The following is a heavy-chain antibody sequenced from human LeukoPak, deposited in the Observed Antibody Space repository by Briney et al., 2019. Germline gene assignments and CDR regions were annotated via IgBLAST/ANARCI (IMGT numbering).Heavy chain of an antibody. J-gene: IGHJ5*02. CDR3: ARGSYSSSWYGWFDP. CDR2: INPNSGGT. CDR1: GYTFTGYY. V-gene: IGHV1-2*02. Sequence: ASVKVSCKASGYTFTGYYMHWVRQAPRQGLEWMGWINPNSGGTNYAQKFQGRVTMTRDTSISTAYMELSRLRSDDTAVYYCARGSYSSSWYGWFDPWGQGTLVTVSS. D-gene: IGHD6-13*01.